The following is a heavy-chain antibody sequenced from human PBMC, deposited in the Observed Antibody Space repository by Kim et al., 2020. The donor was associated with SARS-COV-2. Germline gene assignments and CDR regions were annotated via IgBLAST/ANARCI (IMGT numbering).Heavy chain of an antibody. J-gene: IGHJ4*02. D-gene: IGHD2-2*01. Sequence: NYHPSLRSRVTMSLDTYKNQFSLKLTSVTTEDTAVYYCARGLLGIPAALDYWGQGALVTVSS. CDR3: ARGLLGIPAALDY. V-gene: IGHV4-59*09.